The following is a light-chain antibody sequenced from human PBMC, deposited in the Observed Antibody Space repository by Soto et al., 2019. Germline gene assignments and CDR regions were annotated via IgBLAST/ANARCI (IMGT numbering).Light chain of an antibody. J-gene: IGKJ2*02. CDR2: GTS. V-gene: IGKV3-20*01. CDR3: QQYGTSPCT. CDR1: QSVTSNS. Sequence: EIVLTQSPGTLSLSSGERATLSCRASQSVTSNSLAWYQQRPGQAPRLLIYGTSTRSTGIPDRFSGSGSGTDFTIIISRLEPEDFAMYYCQQYGTSPCTFGQRTRLEIK.